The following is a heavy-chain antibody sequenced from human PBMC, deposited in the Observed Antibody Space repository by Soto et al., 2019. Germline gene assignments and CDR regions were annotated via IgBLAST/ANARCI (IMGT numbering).Heavy chain of an antibody. D-gene: IGHD3-3*01. V-gene: IGHV1-18*01. CDR2: IRAYNGNT. J-gene: IGHJ3*02. CDR3: ARDEEGFGVWLLYAHDAFDI. CDR1: GYTFTSYG. Sequence: ASVKVSCKASGYTFTSYGISWVRQAPGQGLEWMGWIRAYNGNTNYAQKLQGRVTMTTDTSTSTAYRELRSLRYDDTAVYYCARDEEGFGVWLLYAHDAFDIWCQGIMVSVS.